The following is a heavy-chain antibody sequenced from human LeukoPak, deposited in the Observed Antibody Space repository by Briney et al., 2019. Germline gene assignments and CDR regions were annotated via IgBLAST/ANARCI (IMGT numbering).Heavy chain of an antibody. CDR1: GYTFTNYF. Sequence: ASVKVSCKASGYTFTNYFMHWVRQAPGQGLEWMGWINPNTGGTSYAQKFQGRLTITRDTSITTVYIELTSLRSDDTAIYFCARVGGSWYLRLGSWGQGTLVTVSS. CDR3: ARVGGSWYLRLGS. J-gene: IGHJ4*02. V-gene: IGHV1-2*02. D-gene: IGHD6-13*01. CDR2: INPNTGGT.